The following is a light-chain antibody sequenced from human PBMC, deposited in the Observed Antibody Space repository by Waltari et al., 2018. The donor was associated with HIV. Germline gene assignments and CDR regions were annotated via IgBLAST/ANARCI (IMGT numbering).Light chain of an antibody. Sequence: EITMTQSPATLSVSPGESVTLSCRSSQFVTSRLAWYQQKPGQAPRLLIYDASTRATGVPARFSGSGSGTEFTLTISSVQSEDSAVYHCQQYGDWPPMYTFGQGTKLEIK. CDR2: DAS. J-gene: IGKJ2*01. V-gene: IGKV3-15*01. CDR1: QFVTSR. CDR3: QQYGDWPPMYT.